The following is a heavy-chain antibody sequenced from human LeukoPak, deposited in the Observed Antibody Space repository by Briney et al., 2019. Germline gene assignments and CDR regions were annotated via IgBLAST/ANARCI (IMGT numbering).Heavy chain of an antibody. CDR2: VNEPGNGK. CDR1: GFNLNNYW. Sequence: PGGSLRLSCAASGFNLNNYWMSWVRQVPGKGLQWVGNVNEPGNGKQYVDSVKGRFTISRDNAKNSLYLQMNSLRAEDTAVYYCARDSYSNYLDYWGQGTLVTVSS. J-gene: IGHJ4*02. CDR3: ARDSYSNYLDY. D-gene: IGHD4-11*01. V-gene: IGHV3-7*01.